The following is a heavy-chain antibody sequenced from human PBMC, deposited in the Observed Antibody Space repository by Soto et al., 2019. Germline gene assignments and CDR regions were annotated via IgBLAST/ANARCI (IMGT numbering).Heavy chain of an antibody. CDR3: ERHANWGQQDY. D-gene: IGHD7-27*01. Sequence: PSETLSLTCTVSGGSISSYYWSWIRQPPGKGLEWIGYIYYSGSTTYNPSLKSRVTISVDTSKNQFSLKLSSVTAADTAVYYCERHANWGQQDYWGQGTLVTVSS. CDR1: GGSISSYY. J-gene: IGHJ4*02. V-gene: IGHV4-59*08. CDR2: IYYSGST.